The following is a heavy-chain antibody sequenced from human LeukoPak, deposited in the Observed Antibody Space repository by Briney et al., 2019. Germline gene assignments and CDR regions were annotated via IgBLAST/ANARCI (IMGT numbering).Heavy chain of an antibody. CDR3: AKGGATLPFDAFDI. CDR1: GFTFSSYG. CDR2: IWYDGSNK. V-gene: IGHV3-33*06. J-gene: IGHJ3*02. Sequence: GGSLRLSCAASGFTFSSYGTHWVRQAPGKGLEWVAVIWYDGSNKYYADSVKGRFTISRDNSKNTLYLQMNSLRAEDTAVYYCAKGGATLPFDAFDIWGQGTMVTVSS. D-gene: IGHD1-26*01.